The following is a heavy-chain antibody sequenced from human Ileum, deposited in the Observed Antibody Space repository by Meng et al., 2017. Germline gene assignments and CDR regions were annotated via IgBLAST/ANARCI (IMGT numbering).Heavy chain of an antibody. CDR2: INAGNGNI. CDR1: GYTFRNYP. V-gene: IGHV1-3*01. D-gene: IGHD1-1*01. J-gene: IGHJ4*02. CDR3: ARENDNWNYFDY. Sequence: QVQLVQSGAEVKKVGASVKVSCTASGYTFRNYPLHWVRQAPGQRPEWMGWINAGNGNIKISQKFQGRITITSDTSATAYMELSSLRSEDTAVYFCARENDNWNYFDYWGQGRLVTVSS.